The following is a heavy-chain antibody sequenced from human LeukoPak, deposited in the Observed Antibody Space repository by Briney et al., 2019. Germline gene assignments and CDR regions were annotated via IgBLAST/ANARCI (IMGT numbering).Heavy chain of an antibody. V-gene: IGHV4-59*01. J-gene: IGHJ2*01. D-gene: IGHD1-20*01. CDR2: IYYSGST. CDR1: GGSISSYY. CDR3: ARAITDWYFDL. Sequence: SETLSLTCTVSGGSISSYYWSWIRQPPGKGLEWIGYIYYSGSTNYNPSLKSRVTISVDTSKNQFSLKLSSVTAADTAVYYCARAITDWYFDLWGRGTLVTVSS.